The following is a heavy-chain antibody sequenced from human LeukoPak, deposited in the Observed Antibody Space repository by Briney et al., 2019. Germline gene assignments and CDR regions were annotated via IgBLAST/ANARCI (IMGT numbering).Heavy chain of an antibody. J-gene: IGHJ6*02. Sequence: SETLSLTCAVYGGSFRGYYWSWIRQPPGKGLEWIGEINHSGSTNYNPSLKSRVAISVDTSKNQFSLKVTSVTAADTAVYYCARHQRDYSNSYYYYGMDVWGQGTTVAVSS. CDR1: GGSFRGYY. D-gene: IGHD4-11*01. V-gene: IGHV4-34*01. CDR3: ARHQRDYSNSYYYYGMDV. CDR2: INHSGST.